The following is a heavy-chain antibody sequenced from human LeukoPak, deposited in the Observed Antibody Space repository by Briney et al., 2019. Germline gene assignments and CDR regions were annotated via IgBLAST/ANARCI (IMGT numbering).Heavy chain of an antibody. D-gene: IGHD6-19*01. J-gene: IGHJ2*01. CDR1: GYSFTSYW. V-gene: IGHV5-51*01. CDR3: ARCRGHEIRSVDSSGWSYWYFDL. Sequence: GESLEISCKGSGYSFTSYWIGWVRQMPGKGLQWMGITYPGDSETRYSPSFQGQVTISADKSISTAYLQWSSLKASDTAMYYCARCRGHEIRSVDSSGWSYWYFDLRGRGTLVTVSS. CDR2: TYPGDSET.